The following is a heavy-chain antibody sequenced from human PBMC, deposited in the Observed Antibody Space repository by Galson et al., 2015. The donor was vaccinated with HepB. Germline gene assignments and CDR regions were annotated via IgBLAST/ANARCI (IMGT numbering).Heavy chain of an antibody. Sequence: SLRLSCAASGFIFSNYEMSWVRQAPGKGLEWVSYISRSGSTIDYADSVKGRFTISRDNAKNSLTLQMNSLRADDTAVYYCARKADSLTDFYDFDVWGHGTMVTVSS. CDR1: GFIFSNYE. CDR3: ARKADSLTDFYDFDV. CDR2: ISRSGSTI. V-gene: IGHV3-48*03. J-gene: IGHJ3*01. D-gene: IGHD3-9*01.